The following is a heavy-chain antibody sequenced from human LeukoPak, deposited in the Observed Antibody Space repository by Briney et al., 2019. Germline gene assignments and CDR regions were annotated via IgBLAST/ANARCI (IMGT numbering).Heavy chain of an antibody. Sequence: SETLSLTCAVYGGSFSGYYWGWIRQPPGKGLEWIGSIYHNGVKFYNPSLRSRISTSVDTSRNQFSLRLSSVTAADTAVYYCGRSYHDDAWAAFDIWGQGTVVTTSS. CDR1: GGSFSGYY. J-gene: IGHJ3*02. CDR3: GRSYHDDAWAAFDI. CDR2: IYHNGVK. D-gene: IGHD3-16*01. V-gene: IGHV4-38-2*01.